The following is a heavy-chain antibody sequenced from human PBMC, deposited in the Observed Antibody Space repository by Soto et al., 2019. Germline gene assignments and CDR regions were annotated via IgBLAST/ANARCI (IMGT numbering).Heavy chain of an antibody. CDR3: ARDPLWGTAMVVWYFDL. J-gene: IGHJ2*01. CDR2: ISYDGSNK. Sequence: QVQLVESGGGVVQPGRSLRLSCAASGFTFSSYAMHWVRQAPGKGLEWVAVISYDGSNKYYADSVKGRFTISRDNSKNTRDLQMNSLRADDTAVYYCARDPLWGTAMVVWYFDLWGRGTLVAVSS. CDR1: GFTFSSYA. D-gene: IGHD5-18*01. V-gene: IGHV3-30-3*01.